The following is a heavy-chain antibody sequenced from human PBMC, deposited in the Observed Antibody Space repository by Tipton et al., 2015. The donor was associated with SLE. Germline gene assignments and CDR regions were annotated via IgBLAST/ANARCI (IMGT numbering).Heavy chain of an antibody. V-gene: IGHV4-59*01. CDR1: GGSISSYY. D-gene: IGHD5-12*01. CDR2: IYYSGST. J-gene: IGHJ4*02. CDR3: ARDIVATN. Sequence: TLSLTCTVSGGSISSYYWSWIRQPPRKGLEWIGYIYYSGSTNYNPSLKSRVTISVDTSKNQFSLKLSSVTAADTAVYYCARDIVATNWGQGTLVTVSS.